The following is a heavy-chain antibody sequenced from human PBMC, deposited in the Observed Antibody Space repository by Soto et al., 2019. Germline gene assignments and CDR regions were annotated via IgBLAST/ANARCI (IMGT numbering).Heavy chain of an antibody. CDR2: IKQDGSEK. Sequence: GGSLRLSCAASGFTFSSYWMSWVRQAPGKGLEWVANIKQDGSEKYYVDSVKGRFTISRDNAKNSLYLQMNSLRAEDTAVYYCARDGYCSGGSCGDYWGQGTLVTVSS. J-gene: IGHJ4*02. D-gene: IGHD2-15*01. V-gene: IGHV3-7*01. CDR3: ARDGYCSGGSCGDY. CDR1: GFTFSSYW.